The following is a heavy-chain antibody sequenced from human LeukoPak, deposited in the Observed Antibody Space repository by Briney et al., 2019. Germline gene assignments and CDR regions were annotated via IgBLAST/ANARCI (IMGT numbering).Heavy chain of an antibody. CDR3: ARDTYCGSWYSGYFDY. Sequence: PGGSLRLSCAASGFTFSSYAMHWVRQAPGKGLEWVAIISYDGSNKYFTDSVKGRFTISRDNSKNTLYLQVNSLRAEDTAMYYCARDTYCGSWYSGYFDYWGQGTLVTVSS. D-gene: IGHD2-15*01. CDR1: GFTFSSYA. CDR2: ISYDGSNK. J-gene: IGHJ4*02. V-gene: IGHV3-30-3*01.